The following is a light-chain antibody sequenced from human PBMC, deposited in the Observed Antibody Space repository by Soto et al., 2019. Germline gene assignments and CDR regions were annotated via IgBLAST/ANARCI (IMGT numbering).Light chain of an antibody. CDR2: GAS. CDR3: QQRNTGPPIP. J-gene: IGKJ5*01. Sequence: EIVLTQSPATLSLSTGERATLSCSASHSVSSSYLAWYQQSPGQAPRLLIYGASSRATGIPDRFSGSGSGTDFSLTISSLEPEDFALYYCQQRNTGPPIPVGQGGRLEIK. CDR1: HSVSSSY. V-gene: IGKV3D-20*02.